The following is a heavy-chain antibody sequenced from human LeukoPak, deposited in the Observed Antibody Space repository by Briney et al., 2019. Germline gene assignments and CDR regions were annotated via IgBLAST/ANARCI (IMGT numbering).Heavy chain of an antibody. D-gene: IGHD4-23*01. J-gene: IGHJ4*02. V-gene: IGHV3-30-3*01. CDR1: GFTFSSYA. CDR2: ISYDGSNK. Sequence: HSGGSLRLSCSASGFTFSSYAMHWVRPAPGKGLEWVAVISYDGSNKYYADSVKGRFTISRDNSKNTLYLQMNSLRAEDTAVYYCARATVGQLIDYWGQGTLVTVSS. CDR3: ARATVGQLIDY.